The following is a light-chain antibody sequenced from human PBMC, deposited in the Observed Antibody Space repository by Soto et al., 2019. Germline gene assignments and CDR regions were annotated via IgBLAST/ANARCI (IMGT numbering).Light chain of an antibody. CDR2: EVN. CDR1: SSDIGAYHY. J-gene: IGLJ1*01. V-gene: IGLV2-14*01. Sequence: QSALTQPASLSGSPGQSITISCTGTSSDIGAYHYVSWFQQHPGKAPKLMISEVNNRPSGVSNRFSGPKSGITAYLTIFRLPVEDEAEYFCFSVATSSTRVFGTGTKVTVL. CDR3: FSVATSSTRV.